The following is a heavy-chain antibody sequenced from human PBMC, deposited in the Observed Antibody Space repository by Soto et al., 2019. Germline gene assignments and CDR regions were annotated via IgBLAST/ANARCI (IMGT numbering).Heavy chain of an antibody. V-gene: IGHV4-59*12. D-gene: IGHD3-22*01. Sequence: SETLSLTXTVSGGSISSYYWSWIRQPPGKGLEWIGYIYYTGSTNYNPSLKSRVTISVDTSKNQFSLKLSSVTAADTAVYYCARETFYYDSRGYYFVQWFDPWGQGTLVTVSS. CDR3: ARETFYYDSRGYYFVQWFDP. J-gene: IGHJ5*02. CDR1: GGSISSYY. CDR2: IYYTGST.